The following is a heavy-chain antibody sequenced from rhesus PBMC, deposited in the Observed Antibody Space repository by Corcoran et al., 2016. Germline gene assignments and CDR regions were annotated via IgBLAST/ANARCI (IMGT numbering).Heavy chain of an antibody. V-gene: IGHV1-111*02. J-gene: IGHJ4*01. Sequence: EVQLVQSGAEVKKPGASVKISCKASGYTFTDYYLHWVRQAPGKGLEWMGRVYPEDGEAIHEQKFQDRVTITADTSSDTAYMELSSLRSEDTAVYYCATEYCTGSGCYGYFDYWGQGVLVTVSS. D-gene: IGHD2-21*01. CDR1: GYTFTDYY. CDR2: VYPEDGEA. CDR3: ATEYCTGSGCYGYFDY.